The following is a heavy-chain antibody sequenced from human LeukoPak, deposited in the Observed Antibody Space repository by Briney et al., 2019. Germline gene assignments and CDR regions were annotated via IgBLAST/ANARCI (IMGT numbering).Heavy chain of an antibody. CDR1: GDSVSSNSAA. V-gene: IGHV6-1*01. D-gene: IGHD3-10*01. J-gene: IGHJ6*03. CDR3: ARGGLLWLSYMDV. CDR2: TYYRSKWYN. Sequence: SQSLSLTCAISGDSVSSNSAAWNWLRQSPSRGLEWLGRTYYRSKWYNDYVVSVKSRITINPDTSKNQFSLQLNSVTPEDTAVYYCARGGLLWLSYMDVWGKGTTVTISS.